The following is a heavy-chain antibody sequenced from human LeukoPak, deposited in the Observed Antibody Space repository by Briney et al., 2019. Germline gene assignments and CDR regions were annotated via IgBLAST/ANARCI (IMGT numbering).Heavy chain of an antibody. CDR3: ARLGVEAYDSSGFYYFDY. V-gene: IGHV5-51*01. CDR2: IYPGDSDT. D-gene: IGHD3-22*01. Sequence: GESLQISCQASGYSFTNFWIGWGRQLPGKGLEWMGTIYPGDSDTRYRPSFQGQVTISADKSISTVYLQWSSLKASDTAMYYCARLGVEAYDSSGFYYFDYWGQGALVTVSS. CDR1: GYSFTNFW. J-gene: IGHJ4*02.